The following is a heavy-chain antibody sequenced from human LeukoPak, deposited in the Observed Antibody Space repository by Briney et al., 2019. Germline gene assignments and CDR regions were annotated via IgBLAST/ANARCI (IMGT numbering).Heavy chain of an antibody. CDR3: ASTNTAMVQYNWFDP. CDR2: IIPIFGTA. J-gene: IGHJ5*02. Sequence: GASVKVSCKASGGTFSSYAISWVRQAPGQGLEWMGGIIPIFGTANYAQKFQGRVTITTDESTSTAYMELSSLRSEDTAVHYCASTNTAMVQYNWFDPWGQGTLVTVSS. CDR1: GGTFSSYA. D-gene: IGHD5-18*01. V-gene: IGHV1-69*05.